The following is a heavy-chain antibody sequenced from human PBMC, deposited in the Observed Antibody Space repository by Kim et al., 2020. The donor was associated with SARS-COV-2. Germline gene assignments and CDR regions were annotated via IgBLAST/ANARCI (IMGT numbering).Heavy chain of an antibody. V-gene: IGHV4-39*01. Sequence: SETLSLTCTVSGDSISRGTYYWGWIRQPPEKGLEWIGSIYYSGTSYYNPSLRSRVTMYVDMSKNQFSLKLSSVTAADTAVYYCARHLRAAAYFDYWGQGTLVTVSS. CDR1: GDSISRGTYY. D-gene: IGHD6-13*01. CDR3: ARHLRAAAYFDY. J-gene: IGHJ4*02. CDR2: IYYSGTS.